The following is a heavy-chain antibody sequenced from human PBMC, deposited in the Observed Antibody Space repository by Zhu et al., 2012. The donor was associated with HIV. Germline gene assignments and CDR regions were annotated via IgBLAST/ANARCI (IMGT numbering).Heavy chain of an antibody. CDR3: AKSEELTLESLMGY. J-gene: IGHJ4*02. Sequence: EVQLVESGGVVVQPGGSLRLSCAASGFTFDDYTMHWVRQAPGKGLEWVSLISWDGGSTYYADSVKGRFTISRDNSKNSLYLQMNSLRTEDTALYYCAKSEELTLESLMGYWGQGTLVTVSS. CDR2: ISWDGGST. CDR1: GFTFDDYT. V-gene: IGHV3-43*01. D-gene: IGHD3-3*01.